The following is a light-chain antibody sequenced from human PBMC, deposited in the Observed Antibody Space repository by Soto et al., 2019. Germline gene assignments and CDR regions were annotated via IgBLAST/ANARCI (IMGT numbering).Light chain of an antibody. CDR3: QQRSSWLT. Sequence: EILLTQSPATLSAFPGDRVTRACRAIQAVNTRLAWYQHKPGQAPRLLISLTSHRAAGVPSRFSAWGSETDFTLTISSLEPEDFAVYYCQQRSSWLTFGGGTKVDIK. CDR1: QAVNTR. J-gene: IGKJ4*01. V-gene: IGKV3D-11*01. CDR2: LTS.